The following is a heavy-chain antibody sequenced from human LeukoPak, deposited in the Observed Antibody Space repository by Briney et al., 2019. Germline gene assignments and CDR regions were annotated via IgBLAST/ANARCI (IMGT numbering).Heavy chain of an antibody. CDR1: GGTFSSYA. D-gene: IGHD4-17*01. CDR3: ASGWDTVTTFGVY. V-gene: IGHV1-69*01. Sequence: SVKVSCKASGGTFSSYAISRVRQAPGQGLEWMGGIIPIFGTANYAQKFQGRVTITADESTSTAYMELSSLRSEDTAVYYCASGWDTVTTFGVYWGQGTLVTVSS. CDR2: IIPIFGTA. J-gene: IGHJ4*02.